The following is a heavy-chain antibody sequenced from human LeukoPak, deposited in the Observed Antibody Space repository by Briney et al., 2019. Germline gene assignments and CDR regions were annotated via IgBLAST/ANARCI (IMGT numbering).Heavy chain of an antibody. CDR3: ARDPSNSAFKGMQGGDY. CDR2: IFHSGNT. J-gene: IGHJ4*02. Sequence: PSETLSLTRTVSGASISSYYWSWIRQSPGKGLEWIGSIFHSGNTYYNPSLKSRVTISVDTSKDQFSLMLSSVTAADTAVYYCARDPSNSAFKGMQGGDYWGQGTLVTVSS. D-gene: IGHD1-26*01. CDR1: GASISSYY. V-gene: IGHV4-59*12.